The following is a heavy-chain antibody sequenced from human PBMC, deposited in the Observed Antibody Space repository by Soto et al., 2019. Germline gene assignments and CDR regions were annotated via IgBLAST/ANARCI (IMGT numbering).Heavy chain of an antibody. CDR3: ARDETGIDYGDYRFDY. Sequence: GASVKVSCKASGGTFSSYTISWVRQAPGQGLEWMGRIIPILGIANYAQKFQGRVTITADKSTSTAYMELSSLRSEDTAVYYCARDETGIDYGDYRFDYWGQGTLVTVSS. V-gene: IGHV1-69*04. CDR1: GGTFSSYT. J-gene: IGHJ4*02. CDR2: IIPILGIA. D-gene: IGHD4-17*01.